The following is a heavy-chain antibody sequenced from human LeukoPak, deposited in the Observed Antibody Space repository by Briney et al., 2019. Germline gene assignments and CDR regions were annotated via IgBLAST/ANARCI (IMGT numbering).Heavy chain of an antibody. CDR3: ARVLRDYDSRAYDAFDI. Sequence: GDSLRLSCAASGFIFSNYGLHWVRQAPAKGLEWVASTPWDETNKYYGDFVKGRFIISRDNSKNTLYLQMNSLRAEDTAVYYCARVLRDYDSRAYDAFDIWGQGTMVTVSS. CDR2: TPWDETNK. D-gene: IGHD3-22*01. V-gene: IGHV3-30*02. J-gene: IGHJ3*02. CDR1: GFIFSNYG.